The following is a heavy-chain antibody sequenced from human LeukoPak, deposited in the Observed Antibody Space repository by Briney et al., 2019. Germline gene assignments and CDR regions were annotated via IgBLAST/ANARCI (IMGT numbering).Heavy chain of an antibody. J-gene: IGHJ5*02. CDR2: IHDSGST. CDR1: GDSISSGGYS. CDR3: ARVVAAAGNNWFDP. D-gene: IGHD6-13*01. V-gene: IGHV4-30-4*07. Sequence: SETLSLTCVVSGDSISSGGYSWSWIRQTPGKGLEWIAYIHDSGSTYNNPSLKSRLSISIDTSKNQFSLKLNSVTAADTAVYYCARVVAAAGNNWFDPWGQGTLVTVSS.